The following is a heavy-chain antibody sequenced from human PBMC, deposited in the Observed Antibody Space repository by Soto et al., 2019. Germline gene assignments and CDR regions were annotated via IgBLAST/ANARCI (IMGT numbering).Heavy chain of an antibody. D-gene: IGHD1-26*01. J-gene: IGHJ4*02. Sequence: QITLKESGPTLVKPTQTLTLTCTFSGFSLSTSGVGVGWIRQPPGKALEWLALIYWDDDKRYSPSLKSRLTITKDTSKNQVVLTMTNMDPVDTATYHCAHRPYSGSYPLFDYWGQGTLVTVSS. CDR1: GFSLSTSGVG. V-gene: IGHV2-5*02. CDR3: AHRPYSGSYPLFDY. CDR2: IYWDDDK.